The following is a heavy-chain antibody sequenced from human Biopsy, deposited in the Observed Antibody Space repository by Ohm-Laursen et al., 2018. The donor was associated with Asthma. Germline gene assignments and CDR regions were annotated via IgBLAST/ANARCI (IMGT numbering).Heavy chain of an antibody. J-gene: IGHJ5*02. CDR2: INPNSGGT. CDR1: GYTFIGCH. V-gene: IGHV1-2*06. Sequence: GASGKVSCKASGYTFIGCHIHWMRQAPGQGLEWMGRINPNSGGTNYAQKFQGRVTMTRDTSISTGYREVSRLRFDDTAVYYCAGGQKAAGDRWFDPWGQGTLVTVSS. CDR3: AGGQKAAGDRWFDP. D-gene: IGHD6-13*01.